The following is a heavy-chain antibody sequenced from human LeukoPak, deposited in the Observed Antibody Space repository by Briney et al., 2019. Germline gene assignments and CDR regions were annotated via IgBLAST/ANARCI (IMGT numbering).Heavy chain of an antibody. CDR3: ARETYYDILTGYYSDDY. J-gene: IGHJ4*02. D-gene: IGHD3-9*01. Sequence: GASVKVSCKASGYTFTSYGISWVRQAPGQGLEWMGWISAYNGNTNYAQKLQGRVTMTTDTSTSTAYMELRSLRSDDTAVYYCARETYYDILTGYYSDDYWGQGTLVTVSS. CDR2: ISAYNGNT. V-gene: IGHV1-18*01. CDR1: GYTFTSYG.